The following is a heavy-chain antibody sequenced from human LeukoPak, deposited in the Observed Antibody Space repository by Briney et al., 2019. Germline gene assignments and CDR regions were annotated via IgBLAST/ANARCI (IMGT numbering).Heavy chain of an antibody. J-gene: IGHJ6*03. Sequence: PSETLSLTCTVSGGSISSGSYYWSWIRQPAGKGLEWIGRIYTSGSTNYNPSLKSRVTISVDTSKNQFSLKLSSVTAADTAVYYCARTDMRRGHYMDVWGKGTTVTISS. CDR3: ARTDMRRGHYMDV. CDR1: GGSISSGSYY. V-gene: IGHV4-61*02. CDR2: IYTSGST.